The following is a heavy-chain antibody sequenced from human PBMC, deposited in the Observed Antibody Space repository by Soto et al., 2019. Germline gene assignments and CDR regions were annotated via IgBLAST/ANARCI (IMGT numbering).Heavy chain of an antibody. CDR2: ISSSGDST. D-gene: IGHD1-1*01. CDR3: ARGGVKGNTSRCQVYN. V-gene: IGHV3-11*06. CDR1: GFTFSDYY. Sequence: QVQVVESGGGLVKPGGSLRLSCAASGFTFSDYYMSWIRQAPGKGLEWVSFISSSGDSTKYADSVKGRFTISRDNAKNSLYLQLNSLRAEDTAVYYCARGGVKGNTSRCQVYNWGQGTLVTVSS. J-gene: IGHJ4*02.